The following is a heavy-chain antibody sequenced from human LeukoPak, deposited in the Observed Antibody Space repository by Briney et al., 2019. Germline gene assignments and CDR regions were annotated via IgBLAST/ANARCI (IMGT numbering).Heavy chain of an antibody. CDR1: GASISSHY. V-gene: IGHV4-59*08. CDR3: ARASLYYYGSGSYSDFDH. D-gene: IGHD3-10*01. Sequence: SETLSLTCTVSGASISSHYCSGIRQPPGKGLEGIGNIYYSGSTNYNPSLNSRVTLSVDRPKNQFSLNLSAVTAPDTPIYYFARASLYYYGSGSYSDFDHWGQGTLVTVSS. CDR2: IYYSGST. J-gene: IGHJ4*02.